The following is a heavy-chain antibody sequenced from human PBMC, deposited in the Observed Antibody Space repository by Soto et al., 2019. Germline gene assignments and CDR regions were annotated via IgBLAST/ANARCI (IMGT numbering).Heavy chain of an antibody. Sequence: EVQLVESGGGLVKPGGSLRLSCAASGFSFSSDSMGWVGQAPGKGLEGVSSISSSGSFKNYADSVKGRFTISRDNAKNSLYLLLSGLKEEDTAVYYCARDPPTGTTLEWADSWGQGTLVTVSS. J-gene: IGHJ4*02. D-gene: IGHD1-7*01. CDR2: ISSSGSFK. V-gene: IGHV3-21*01. CDR1: GFSFSSDS. CDR3: ARDPPTGTTLEWADS.